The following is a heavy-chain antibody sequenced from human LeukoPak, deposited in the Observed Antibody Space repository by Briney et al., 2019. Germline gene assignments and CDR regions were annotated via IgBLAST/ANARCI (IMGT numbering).Heavy chain of an antibody. CDR2: ISSSGST. Sequence: SETLSLTCTVSGGSISSNSYYWSWIRQPAGKGLEWIGRISSSGSTNYNPSLKSRVTISVDTSKNQFSLKLSSVTAADTAVYFCARGPYSYDSSGAFDIWGQGTMVTVSS. V-gene: IGHV4-61*02. D-gene: IGHD3-22*01. CDR3: ARGPYSYDSSGAFDI. CDR1: GGSISSNSYY. J-gene: IGHJ3*02.